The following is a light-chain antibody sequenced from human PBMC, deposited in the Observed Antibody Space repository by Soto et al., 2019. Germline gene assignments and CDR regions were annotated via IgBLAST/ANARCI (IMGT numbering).Light chain of an antibody. CDR3: QQYNNWPPIT. Sequence: EVVMTHSQHTLSVSPCETVTLCFSASQSVRSKLAWYQQKPGQAPRLFIYGASTRATGIPARFSGSGSGTEFTLTISSLQSEDFGVYYCQQYNNWPPITFGQGTRLEN. V-gene: IGKV3-15*01. J-gene: IGKJ5*01. CDR2: GAS. CDR1: QSVRSK.